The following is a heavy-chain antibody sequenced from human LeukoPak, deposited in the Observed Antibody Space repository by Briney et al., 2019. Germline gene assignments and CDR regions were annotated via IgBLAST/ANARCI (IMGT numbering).Heavy chain of an antibody. Sequence: PGGPLRLACAASEFTFSTYWMSWVREAPGKGLEWVANIKQDASETYYVDSVKGRFTISRDNAKNSVYLQMNSLRAEDTAVYYCARVETAHYYDSSGPVEYWGQGTLVTVSS. D-gene: IGHD3-22*01. CDR1: EFTFSTYW. J-gene: IGHJ4*02. CDR2: IKQDASET. V-gene: IGHV3-7*01. CDR3: ARVETAHYYDSSGPVEY.